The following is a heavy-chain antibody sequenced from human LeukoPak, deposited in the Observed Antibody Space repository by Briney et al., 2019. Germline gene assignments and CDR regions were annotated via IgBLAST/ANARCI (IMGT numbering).Heavy chain of an antibody. CDR1: GFTFSSYG. V-gene: IGHV3-30*02. CDR3: ARDFGWGFDY. Sequence: GGSLRLSCAASGFTFSSYGMHWVRQAPGKGLEWVAFIRYDGSNKYYADSVKGRFTISRDNSKNTLYLQMKSLRAEDTAVYYCARDFGWGFDYWGQGSLVTVSS. D-gene: IGHD3-9*01. CDR2: IRYDGSNK. J-gene: IGHJ4*02.